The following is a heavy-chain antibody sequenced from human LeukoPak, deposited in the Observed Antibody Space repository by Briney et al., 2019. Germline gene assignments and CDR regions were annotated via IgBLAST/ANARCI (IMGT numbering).Heavy chain of an antibody. CDR1: GYTFTSYD. CDR2: MSPNSGDT. J-gene: IGHJ5*02. V-gene: IGHV1-8*01. CDR3: ARDYPPDCSSTSCYSNNWFDP. Sequence: ASVKVSCKASGYTFTSYDFNWVRQATGQRPEWMGWMSPNSGDTGYAQKFQGRVTMTRNTSISTAYMELSSLRSEDTAVYYCARDYPPDCSSTSCYSNNWFDPWGQGTLVTVSP. D-gene: IGHD2-2*02.